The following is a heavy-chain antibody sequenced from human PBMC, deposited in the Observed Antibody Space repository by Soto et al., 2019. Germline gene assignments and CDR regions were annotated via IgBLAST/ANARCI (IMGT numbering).Heavy chain of an antibody. V-gene: IGHV1-69*13. CDR2: IIPIFGTA. D-gene: IGHD2-2*02. CDR1: GGTFSSYA. Sequence: SVKVSCKASGGTFSSYAISWVRQAPGQGLEWMGGIIPIFGTANYAQKFQGRVTITADESTSTAYMELSSLRSEDTAVYYCARTDCSSTSCYKSRDYYYGMDVWGQGTTVTVSS. J-gene: IGHJ6*02. CDR3: ARTDCSSTSCYKSRDYYYGMDV.